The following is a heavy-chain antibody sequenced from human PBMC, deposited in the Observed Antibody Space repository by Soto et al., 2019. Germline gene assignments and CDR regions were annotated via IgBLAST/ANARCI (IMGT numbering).Heavy chain of an antibody. V-gene: IGHV1-69*13. CDR3: ARDSLPDYGLDV. Sequence: ASVKVSCKASGGTSTSYAISWVRQAPGHGLEWMGGIIPVFGTVTYAQKFQGRVTITADESTSTSHMELNSLRSEDTAVYYCARDSLPDYGLDVWGQGTTVTVSS. CDR2: IIPVFGTV. J-gene: IGHJ6*02. CDR1: GGTSTSYA.